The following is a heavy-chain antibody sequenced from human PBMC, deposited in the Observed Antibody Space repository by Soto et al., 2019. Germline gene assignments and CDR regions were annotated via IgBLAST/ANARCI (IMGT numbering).Heavy chain of an antibody. V-gene: IGHV1-69*13. CDR3: ARGRVPVS. CDR2: IVPMNGSP. J-gene: IGHJ5*02. D-gene: IGHD2-2*01. Sequence: SVKVSCKASGGMFYSSAINWVRQAPGQGLEWMGGIVPMNGSPKYAQEFLGRVTISADASATTAYMDLSGLKSADTAVYYCARGRVPVSWGQGTQVTVSS. CDR1: GGMFYSSA.